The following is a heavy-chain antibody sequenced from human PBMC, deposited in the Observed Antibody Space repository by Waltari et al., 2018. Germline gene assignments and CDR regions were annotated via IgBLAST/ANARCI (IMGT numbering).Heavy chain of an antibody. Sequence: QVQLQESGPGLVKPSETLSLTCTVSGGSISSHYWSWIRQPPGKGLEWIGYIYYSCSTNYIPSLMSRVTISVDTSTNQFSLKLSSVTAAYTAVYYCARVGAAAGKIYYYGMDVWGQGTTVTVSS. D-gene: IGHD6-13*01. CDR3: ARVGAAAGKIYYYGMDV. V-gene: IGHV4-59*11. CDR2: IYYSCST. CDR1: GGSISSHY. J-gene: IGHJ6*02.